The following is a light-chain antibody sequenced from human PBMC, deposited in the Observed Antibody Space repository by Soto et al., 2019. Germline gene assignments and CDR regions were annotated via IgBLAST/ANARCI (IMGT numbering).Light chain of an antibody. CDR2: LGS. CDR3: MQALQTPPT. V-gene: IGKV2-28*01. J-gene: IGKJ5*01. CDR1: QSLLHSSGYKY. Sequence: DIVMTHSPLSLPVTPGEPASISCRSSQSLLHSSGYKYLDWYLQKPGQSPQLLIYLGSNRASGVPDRFSGSGSGTDFTLEISRVEAEDVGVYYCMQALQTPPTFGQGTRLEIK.